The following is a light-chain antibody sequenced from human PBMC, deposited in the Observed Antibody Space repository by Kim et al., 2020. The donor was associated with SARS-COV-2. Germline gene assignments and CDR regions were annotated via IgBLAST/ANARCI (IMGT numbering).Light chain of an antibody. V-gene: IGLV2-14*03. CDR1: SSDVGGYNY. CDR2: DVS. CDR3: SSYTAGV. Sequence: QSVVTQPASVSGSPGQSITISCTGTSSDVGGYNYVSWYQQHPGKAPKLMIYDVSNRPSGVSNRFSGSKSGNTASLTISGLQAEDEADYYCSSYTAGVFGTGTEVTVL. J-gene: IGLJ1*01.